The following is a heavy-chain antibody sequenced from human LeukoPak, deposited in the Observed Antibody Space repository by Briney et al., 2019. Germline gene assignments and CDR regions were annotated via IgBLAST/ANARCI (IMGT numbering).Heavy chain of an antibody. D-gene: IGHD6-13*01. J-gene: IGHJ4*02. CDR3: ARDGIAAAGTPLDY. CDR1: GFSFSSYA. V-gene: IGHV3-23*01. CDR2: ITGSGGST. Sequence: GGSLRLSCAASGFSFSSYAMNWVRQAPGKGLEWVSTITGSGGSTYDADSVKGRFTISRDNSKNTLYLQMNSLRAEDTAVYYCARDGIAAAGTPLDYWGQGTLVTVSS.